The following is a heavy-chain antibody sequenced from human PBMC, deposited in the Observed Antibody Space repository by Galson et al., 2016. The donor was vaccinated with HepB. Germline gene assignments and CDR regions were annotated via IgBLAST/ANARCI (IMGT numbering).Heavy chain of an antibody. CDR3: AKDPLLLGVVVSAATS. CDR1: GFTFSGYD. V-gene: IGHV3-30*18. D-gene: IGHD2-15*01. Sequence: SLRLSCAASGFTFSGYDMHWVRQAPGKGLEWVALISYDGRNKNYVDSVKGRFTISRDNSKNTLYLQMNSLRAEDTAVYYCAKDPLLLGVVVSAATSWGQGTLVTVSP. CDR2: ISYDGRNK. J-gene: IGHJ4*02.